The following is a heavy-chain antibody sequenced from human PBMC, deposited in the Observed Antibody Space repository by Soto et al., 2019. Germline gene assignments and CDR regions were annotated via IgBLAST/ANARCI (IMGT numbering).Heavy chain of an antibody. CDR2: INPSGGST. Sequence: ASVKVSCKASGYTFTSYYMHWVRQAPGQGLEWMGIINPSGGSTSYAQKFQGRVTMTRDTSTSTVYMELSSLRSEDTAVYYCAIMTPPRTNGGYYYYYGMDVWGQGTTVTVSS. D-gene: IGHD2-8*01. V-gene: IGHV1-46*01. CDR3: AIMTPPRTNGGYYYYYGMDV. J-gene: IGHJ6*02. CDR1: GYTFTSYY.